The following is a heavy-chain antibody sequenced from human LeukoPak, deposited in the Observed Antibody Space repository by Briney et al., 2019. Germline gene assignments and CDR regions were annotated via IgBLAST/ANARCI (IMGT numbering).Heavy chain of an antibody. V-gene: IGHV4-34*01. Sequence: SETLSLTCAVYGGSFSGYYWSWIRQRPGKGLEWIGDINHNGITNYNPSLKSRVTISVDTSKNQFSLKLSSVTAADTAVYYCARPREYDFWSGHREFDPWGQGTLVTVSS. CDR2: INHNGIT. D-gene: IGHD3-3*01. CDR3: ARPREYDFWSGHREFDP. CDR1: GGSFSGYY. J-gene: IGHJ5*02.